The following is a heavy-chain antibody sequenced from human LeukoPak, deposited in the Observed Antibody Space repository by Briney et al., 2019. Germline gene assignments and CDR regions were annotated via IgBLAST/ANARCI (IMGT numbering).Heavy chain of an antibody. CDR3: AKDLAVAQPRGEFDY. Sequence: PGGSLRLSCAASGFTFSSYVMHWVRQAPGKGLEWVAIISYDGSNEYYADSVKGRFTISRDNSKNTLYLQTSSLRAEDTAVYYCAKDLAVAQPRGEFDYWGQGTLVTVSS. J-gene: IGHJ4*02. CDR1: GFTFSSYV. D-gene: IGHD6-19*01. CDR2: ISYDGSNE. V-gene: IGHV3-30*04.